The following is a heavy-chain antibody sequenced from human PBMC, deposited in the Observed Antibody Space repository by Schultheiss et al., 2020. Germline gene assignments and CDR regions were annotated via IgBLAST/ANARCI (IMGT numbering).Heavy chain of an antibody. D-gene: IGHD3-10*01. Sequence: GGSLRLSCAASVFTFSSYAMHWVRQAPGKGLEWVAVISYDGSETYHADSVKGRFTISRDNFQNTLDLEMNSLRPEDTALYYCARGRGGFDYWGQGTLVTVSS. J-gene: IGHJ4*02. V-gene: IGHV3-30*04. CDR3: ARGRGGFDY. CDR1: VFTFSSYA. CDR2: ISYDGSET.